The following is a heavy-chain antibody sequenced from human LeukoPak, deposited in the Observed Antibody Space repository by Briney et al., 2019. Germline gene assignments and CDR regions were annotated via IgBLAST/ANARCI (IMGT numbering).Heavy chain of an antibody. Sequence: DPSETLSLTCAVSGASISGSGYYLGWIRQPPGKGLGWIGNIYYTGSTYYNASLQSRVTISIDMSKNQFSLRLSSVTAADTAMYYCVKSGGYGLIDYWGQGTLVTVSS. J-gene: IGHJ4*02. D-gene: IGHD6-19*01. CDR3: VKSGGYGLIDY. CDR2: IYYTGST. V-gene: IGHV4-39*01. CDR1: GASISGSGYY.